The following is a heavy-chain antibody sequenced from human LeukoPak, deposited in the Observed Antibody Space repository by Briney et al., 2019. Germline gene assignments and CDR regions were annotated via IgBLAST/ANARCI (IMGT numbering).Heavy chain of an antibody. D-gene: IGHD3-22*01. Sequence: PSETLSLTCTVSGGSISSYYWSWIRQPPGKGLEWIGYIYYSGSTNYNPSLKSRVAISVDTSKNQFSLKLSSVTAADTAVYYCARAMIPSYFDYWGQGTLVTVSS. J-gene: IGHJ4*02. CDR3: ARAMIPSYFDY. CDR2: IYYSGST. V-gene: IGHV4-59*01. CDR1: GGSISSYY.